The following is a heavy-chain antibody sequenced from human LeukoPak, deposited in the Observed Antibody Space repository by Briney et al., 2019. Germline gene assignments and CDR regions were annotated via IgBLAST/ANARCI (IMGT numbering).Heavy chain of an antibody. D-gene: IGHD6-19*01. V-gene: IGHV3-48*01. CDR1: GFTFSSYA. CDR3: ARPRSSGWPLYYFDY. Sequence: PGGSLGLSCAASGFTFSSYAMSWVRQAPGKGLEWVSYISSSSSTIYYADSVKGRFTISRDNAKNSLYLQMNSLRAEDTADCARPRSSGWPLYYFDYWGQGTLVTVSS. J-gene: IGHJ4*02. CDR2: ISSSSSTI.